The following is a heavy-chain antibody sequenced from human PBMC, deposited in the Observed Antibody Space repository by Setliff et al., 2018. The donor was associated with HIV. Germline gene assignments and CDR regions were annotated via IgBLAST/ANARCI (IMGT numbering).Heavy chain of an antibody. CDR3: ARDTYHTGYLGWGPKPHYYYMDV. CDR1: GGSIIANY. CDR2: IHSGGNT. V-gene: IGHV4-4*08. Sequence: PSETLSLTCTVSGGSIIANYWSWIRQPPGKGLEWIGYIHSGGNTKYISSLKSRLTISLDVSKKQFSLNLTSVSAADTAVYYCARDTYHTGYLGWGPKPHYYYMDVWGKGTTVTVSS. D-gene: IGHD5-12*01. J-gene: IGHJ6*03.